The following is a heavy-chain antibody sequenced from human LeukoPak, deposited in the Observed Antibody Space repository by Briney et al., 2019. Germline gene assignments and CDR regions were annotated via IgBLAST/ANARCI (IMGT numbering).Heavy chain of an antibody. J-gene: IGHJ4*02. V-gene: IGHV5-51*01. CDR2: IYPGDSDT. CDR3: ARRMVRGVMDYFDY. Sequence: GESLKISGKGSGYSFTTYWIGWVRQLPGKGLEWRGIIYPGDSDTRYSPSFQGQVTISADKSINTAYLQWSSLKASDTAMYYCARRMVRGVMDYFDYWGQGTLVTVSS. CDR1: GYSFTTYW. D-gene: IGHD3-10*01.